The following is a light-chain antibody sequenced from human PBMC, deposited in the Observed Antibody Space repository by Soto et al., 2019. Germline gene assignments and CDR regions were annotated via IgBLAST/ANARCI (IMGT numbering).Light chain of an antibody. CDR1: SSNVGSNS. J-gene: IGLJ2*01. Sequence: QSVLTQSPSVSGTAGQSITISCSGGSSNVGSNSVNWYQQVPGTAPKVLICRDHQRPSRVPDRFSGSKSGTSASLAISGLQSEDEADYYCASWDDTLNAVLFGGGTKVTVL. CDR2: RDH. V-gene: IGLV1-44*01. CDR3: ASWDDTLNAVL.